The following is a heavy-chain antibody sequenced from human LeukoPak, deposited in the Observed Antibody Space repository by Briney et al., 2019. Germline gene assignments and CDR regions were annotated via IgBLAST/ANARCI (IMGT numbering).Heavy chain of an antibody. Sequence: QPGGSLRLSCAASGFTFSRYAMRWGRQAPGKGLEWVSSFSGSDGSSDYADSVKGRFTISRDNSKNTLYLQMNSLRAEDTAIYYCVKGGYSSSRGYFDYWGQGTLVTVSS. CDR2: FSGSDGSS. D-gene: IGHD6-13*01. CDR1: GFTFSRYA. V-gene: IGHV3-23*01. CDR3: VKGGYSSSRGYFDY. J-gene: IGHJ4*02.